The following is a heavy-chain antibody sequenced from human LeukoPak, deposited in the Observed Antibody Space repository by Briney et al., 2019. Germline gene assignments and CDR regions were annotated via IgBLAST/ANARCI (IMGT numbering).Heavy chain of an antibody. CDR3: TRLLKYSGSYYCDY. J-gene: IGHJ4*02. V-gene: IGHV4-4*02. Sequence: SETLSLTCAVSGGFISSSNWWSWVRQPPGKGLEWIGEIYHSGSTNYNPSLKSRVTISVDKSKNQFSLRLSSVTAADTAVYYCTRLLKYSGSYYCDYWGQGSLVTVSS. CDR1: GGFISSSNW. CDR2: IYHSGST. D-gene: IGHD1-26*01.